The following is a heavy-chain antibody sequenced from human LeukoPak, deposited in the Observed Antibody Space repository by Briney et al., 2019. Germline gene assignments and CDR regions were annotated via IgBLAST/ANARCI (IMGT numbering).Heavy chain of an antibody. D-gene: IGHD3-3*01. CDR1: GFTFSSYA. Sequence: GGSLRLSCAASGFTFSSYALSWVRQAPGKGLEWVSYISSSGSPIYYADSVRGRFTISRDNAKNSLYLQMNSLRAEDTAVYYCVGRYWYYDFGWWGQGTLVTVSS. CDR2: ISSSGSPI. CDR3: VGRYWYYDFGW. J-gene: IGHJ4*02. V-gene: IGHV3-48*01.